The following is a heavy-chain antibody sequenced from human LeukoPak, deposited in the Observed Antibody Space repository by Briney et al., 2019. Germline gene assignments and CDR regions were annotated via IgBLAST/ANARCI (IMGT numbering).Heavy chain of an antibody. Sequence: PSETLSLTCAVYGGSFSGYYWSWIRQPPGKGLEWIGEINHSGSTNYNPSLKSRVTISVDTSKNQFSLRLSSVTAADTAVYYCARVFGQYAFDIWGQVTMVTVSS. CDR2: INHSGST. CDR1: GGSFSGYY. D-gene: IGHD3-10*01. J-gene: IGHJ3*02. V-gene: IGHV4-34*01. CDR3: ARVFGQYAFDI.